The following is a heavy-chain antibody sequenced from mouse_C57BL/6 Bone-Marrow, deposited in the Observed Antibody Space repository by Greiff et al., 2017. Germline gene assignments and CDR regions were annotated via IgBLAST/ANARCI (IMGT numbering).Heavy chain of an antibody. V-gene: IGHV1-19*01. J-gene: IGHJ3*01. CDR1: GYTFTDYY. CDR3: ARGDYGSSWFAY. Sequence: SGPVLVKPGASVKMSCKASGYTFTDYYMNWVKQSHGKSLEWIGVINPYNGGTSYNQKFKGKATLTVDKSSSTAYMELNSLTSEDSAVYYCARGDYGSSWFAYWGQGTLVTVSA. CDR2: INPYNGGT. D-gene: IGHD1-1*01.